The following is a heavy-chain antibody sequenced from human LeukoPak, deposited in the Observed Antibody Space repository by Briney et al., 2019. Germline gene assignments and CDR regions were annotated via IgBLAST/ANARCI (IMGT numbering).Heavy chain of an antibody. CDR3: TTGGLTFDY. D-gene: IGHD3-10*01. J-gene: IGHJ4*02. CDR2: IKSKTDGGTT. Sequence: GGSLRLSCTASGFTFGDYTMTWVRQAPGKGLEWVGRIKSKTDGGTTDYAPPVKGRFTISRDDSKNALYLQMNSLKTEDTAVYYCTTGGLTFDYWGQGTLVTVSS. CDR1: GFTFGDYT. V-gene: IGHV3-15*01.